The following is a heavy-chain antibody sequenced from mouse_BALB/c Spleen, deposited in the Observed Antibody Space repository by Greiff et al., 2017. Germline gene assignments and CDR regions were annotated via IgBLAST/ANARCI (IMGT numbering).Heavy chain of an antibody. V-gene: IGHV3-2*02. CDR1: GYSITSDYA. CDR3: AIYYRYDAWFAY. J-gene: IGHJ3*01. CDR2: ISYSGST. D-gene: IGHD2-14*01. Sequence: EVMLVESGPGLVKPSQSLSLTCTVTGYSITSDYAWNWIRQFPGNKLEWMGYISYSGSTSYNPSLKSRISITQDTSKNQFFLQLNSVTTEDTATYYCAIYYRYDAWFAYWGQGTLVTVSA.